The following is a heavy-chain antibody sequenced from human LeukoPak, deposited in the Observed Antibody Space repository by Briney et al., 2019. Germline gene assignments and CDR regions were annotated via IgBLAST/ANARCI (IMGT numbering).Heavy chain of an antibody. Sequence: PGRSLRLSCAASGFTFSSYGMHWVRQAPGKGPEYVAAISGNGDKTHYGSSVQGRFTVSRDNSKNTLYLQMGSLRTEDMAVYYCARAPPLERIGWYGEDEFRGQGTLVTVSS. CDR2: ISGNGDKT. J-gene: IGHJ1*01. CDR1: GFTFSSYG. CDR3: ARAPPLERIGWYGEDEF. V-gene: IGHV3-64*01. D-gene: IGHD6-19*01.